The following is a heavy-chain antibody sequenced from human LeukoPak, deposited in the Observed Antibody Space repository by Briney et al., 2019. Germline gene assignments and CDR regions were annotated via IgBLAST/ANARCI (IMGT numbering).Heavy chain of an antibody. V-gene: IGHV3-9*01. CDR2: ISWNSGRT. CDR3: AKENYGDSYDAFDI. J-gene: IGHJ3*02. CDR1: GFTFDDYA. Sequence: GGSLRLSCAASGFTFDDYAMHWVRQAPGKGLEWVSGISWNSGRTDYVDSVKGRFTISRDNARNSLYLQMHSLRAEDTALYYCAKENYGDSYDAFDIWGQGTLVTVSS. D-gene: IGHD4-17*01.